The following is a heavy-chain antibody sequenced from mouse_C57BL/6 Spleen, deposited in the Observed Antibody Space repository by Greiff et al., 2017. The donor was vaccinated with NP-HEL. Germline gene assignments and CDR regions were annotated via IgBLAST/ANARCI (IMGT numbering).Heavy chain of an antibody. CDR1: GYTFTDYN. CDR3: GIGGYYGSSYAMDY. CDR2: INLNNGGT. Sequence: EVQLQQSGPELVKPGASVKIPCKASGYTFTDYNMDWVKQSHGTSLEWIGDINLNNGGTIYNQKFKGKATWTVDKSSSTAYMELRSLTSEDTAVYYWGIGGYYGSSYAMDYWGQGTSVTVSS. J-gene: IGHJ4*01. D-gene: IGHD1-1*01. V-gene: IGHV1-18*01.